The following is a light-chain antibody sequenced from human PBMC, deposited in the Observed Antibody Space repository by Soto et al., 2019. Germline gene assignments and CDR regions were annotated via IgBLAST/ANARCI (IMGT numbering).Light chain of an antibody. CDR1: QTISTY. CDR2: AAS. CDR3: QQTFSTPNT. V-gene: IGKV1-39*01. J-gene: IGKJ2*01. Sequence: DIQMTQSPSSLSASVGDSVTFTCRTSQTISTYLNWYQKKPGKAPALLIYAASTVLSGVPSRFSGSGSGTNFSLTITSLHPDDFASYYCQQTFSTPNTFGQGTKVDIK.